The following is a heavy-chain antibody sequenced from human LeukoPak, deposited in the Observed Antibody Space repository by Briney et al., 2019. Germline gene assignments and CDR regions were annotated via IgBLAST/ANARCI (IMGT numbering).Heavy chain of an antibody. CDR3: ARETYPSGWFDP. CDR2: IYYIGGT. V-gene: IGHV4-59*01. J-gene: IGHJ5*02. CDR1: GVSISSYY. Sequence: PSETLSLTCIVSGVSISSYYWSWIRQPPGKGLEWIGYIYYIGGTNYNPSLKSRVTISVGTSKNQFSLKLRSVTAADTAVYYCARETYPSGWFDPWGQGTLVTVSS. D-gene: IGHD2-21*01.